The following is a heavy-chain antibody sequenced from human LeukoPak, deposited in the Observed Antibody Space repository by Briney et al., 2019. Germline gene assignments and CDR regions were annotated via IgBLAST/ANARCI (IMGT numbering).Heavy chain of an antibody. CDR2: IYYTGST. CDR3: ARNYHYYYMDV. CDR1: GGSISSSSYY. J-gene: IGHJ6*03. Sequence: PSETLSLTCTVSGGSISSSSYYWGWIRQPPGKGLEWIGSIYYTGSTNYNPSLKSRVTISVDTSKNQFSLRLSSVTTADTAVYYCARNYHYYYMDVWGKGTTVTVSS. V-gene: IGHV4-39*07.